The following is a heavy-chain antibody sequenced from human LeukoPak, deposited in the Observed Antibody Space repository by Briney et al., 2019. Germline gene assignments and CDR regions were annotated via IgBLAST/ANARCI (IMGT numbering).Heavy chain of an antibody. Sequence: GSLRLSCAASGFSFTTYWMSWVRQAPGKGLEWVSVISDGGSTYYADSVKGRFTISRDNSKNTVHLQMNSLRAEDTAIYYCATYRQVLLPFESWGQGTLVTVSS. D-gene: IGHD2-8*02. J-gene: IGHJ4*02. CDR1: GFSFTTYW. CDR2: ISDGGST. CDR3: ATYRQVLLPFES. V-gene: IGHV3-53*01.